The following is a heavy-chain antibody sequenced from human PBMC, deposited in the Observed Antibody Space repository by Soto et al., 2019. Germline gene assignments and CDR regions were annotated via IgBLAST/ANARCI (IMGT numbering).Heavy chain of an antibody. Sequence: EVQLLESGGGLVQPGGSLRLSCAASGFTFSSYAMSWVRQAPGKGLEWVSTISGSGGGTYYADSVKGRFTISRDNSKNTLYLQMNSLRVEDTAVYYCAQDQNYYGSGSYYNYWGQGALVTVAS. J-gene: IGHJ4*02. V-gene: IGHV3-23*01. CDR3: AQDQNYYGSGSYYNY. CDR1: GFTFSSYA. CDR2: ISGSGGGT. D-gene: IGHD3-10*01.